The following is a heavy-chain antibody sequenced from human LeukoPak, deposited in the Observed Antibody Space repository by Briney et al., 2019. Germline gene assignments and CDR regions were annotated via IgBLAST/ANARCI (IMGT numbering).Heavy chain of an antibody. V-gene: IGHV3-48*01. Sequence: GGSLRLSCAASGFTFSSYSMNWVRQAPGKGLEWVSYISSSSSTIYYADSVKGRFTISRDNSKNTLYLQMNSLRAEDTALYYCARDRAGGIAFARPKNWFDPWRQGTLVTVS. J-gene: IGHJ5*02. D-gene: IGHD6-13*01. CDR2: ISSSSSTI. CDR1: GFTFSSYS. CDR3: ARDRAGGIAFARPKNWFDP.